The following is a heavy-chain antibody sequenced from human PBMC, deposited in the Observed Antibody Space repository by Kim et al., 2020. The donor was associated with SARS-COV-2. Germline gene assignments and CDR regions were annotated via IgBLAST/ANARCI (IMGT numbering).Heavy chain of an antibody. CDR1: GFTFDDYA. J-gene: IGHJ6*02. CDR2: ISWNSGSI. D-gene: IGHD4-17*01. Sequence: GGSLRLSCAASGFTFDDYAMHWVRQAPGKGLEWVSGISWNSGSIGYADSVKGRFTISRDNAKNSLYLQMNSLRAEYTALYYCARATTVTSSGYYYGMDVWGQGTTVTVSS. CDR3: ARATTVTSSGYYYGMDV. V-gene: IGHV3-9*01.